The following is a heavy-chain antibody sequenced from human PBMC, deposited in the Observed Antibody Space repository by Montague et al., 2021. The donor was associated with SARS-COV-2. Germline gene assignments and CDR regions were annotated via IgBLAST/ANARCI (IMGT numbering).Heavy chain of an antibody. CDR1: GFSLSTSGMC. Sequence: PALVKPTQTLTLTCTFSGFSLSTSGMCVSWIRQPPGKALEWLTLIDWDDDKYYSTSLKTRLTISKDTSKNQVVLTMTNMDPVDTATYYCARSYGTTVVTRAFDYGGQGTQVPVSS. CDR3: ARSYGTTVVTRAFDY. V-gene: IGHV2-70*01. CDR2: IDWDDDK. J-gene: IGHJ4*02. D-gene: IGHD4-23*01.